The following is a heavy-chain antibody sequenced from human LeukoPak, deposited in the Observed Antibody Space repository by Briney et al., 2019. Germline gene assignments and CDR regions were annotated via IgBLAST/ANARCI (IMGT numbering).Heavy chain of an antibody. D-gene: IGHD3-22*01. V-gene: IGHV4-4*09. J-gene: IGHJ4*02. Sequence: PSETLSLTCTVSGGSISSYYWSWIRQPPGKGLEWIGYIYTSRSTNYNPSLKSRVTISVDTSKNQFSLKLSSVTAADTAVYYCARLNMWDSSGYYVLDYWGQGTLVTVSS. CDR1: GGSISSYY. CDR2: IYTSRST. CDR3: ARLNMWDSSGYYVLDY.